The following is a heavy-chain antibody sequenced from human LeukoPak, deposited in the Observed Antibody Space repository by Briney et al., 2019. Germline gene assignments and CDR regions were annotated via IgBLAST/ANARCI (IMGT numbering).Heavy chain of an antibody. Sequence: PSETLSLTCTVSGGSISSYYWSWIRQPPGKGLEWIGYIYYSGSTNYNPSLKSRVTISVDTSKNQFSLKLSSVTAADTAVYYCARDGDYGDYVGGFWFDPWGQGTLVTVSS. CDR1: GGSISSYY. V-gene: IGHV4-59*01. D-gene: IGHD4-17*01. J-gene: IGHJ5*02. CDR3: ARDGDYGDYVGGFWFDP. CDR2: IYYSGST.